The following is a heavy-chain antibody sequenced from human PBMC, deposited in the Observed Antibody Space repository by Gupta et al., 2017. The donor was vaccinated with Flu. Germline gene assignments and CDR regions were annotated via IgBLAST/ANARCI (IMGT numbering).Heavy chain of an antibody. CDR3: ARVGGYCSSTSCNWFDP. D-gene: IGHD2-2*01. CDR2: INGDGSST. J-gene: IGHJ5*02. V-gene: IGHV3-74*01. Sequence: PGKGLVWVSRINGDGSSTLYADSVKGRFTISRDNAKNTLYLQMNSLRAEDTAVYFCARVGGYCSSTSCNWFDPWGQGTLVTVSS.